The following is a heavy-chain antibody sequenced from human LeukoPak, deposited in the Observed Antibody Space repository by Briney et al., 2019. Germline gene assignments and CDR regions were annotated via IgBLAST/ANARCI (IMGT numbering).Heavy chain of an antibody. CDR3: ARPGLNRYTTSYFTP. CDR2: MNPDSGNT. D-gene: IGHD2/OR15-2a*01. V-gene: IGHV1-8*01. J-gene: IGHJ5*02. Sequence: ASVKVSCKASGYTFSSFDINWVRQATGQGLEWIGWMNPDSGNTGYAQKFQGRVIMTRNTSISTAYMELSSLRPEDSAVDYCARPGLNRYTTSYFTPSGQATLVTVTS. CDR1: GYTFSSFD.